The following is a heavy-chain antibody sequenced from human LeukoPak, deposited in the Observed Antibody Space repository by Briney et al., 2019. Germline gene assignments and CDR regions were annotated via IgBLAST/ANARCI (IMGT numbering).Heavy chain of an antibody. D-gene: IGHD3-10*01. J-gene: IGHJ4*02. V-gene: IGHV4-59*11. CDR2: IYYSGST. Sequence: SETLSLTCTVSGGSLSSHYWSWIRQPPGKGLEWIGYIYYSGSTNYNPSLKSRVTTSVDTSKNQFSLKLSSVTAADTAVYYCARALAYASGSFDYWGQGTLVTVSS. CDR1: GGSLSSHY. CDR3: ARALAYASGSFDY.